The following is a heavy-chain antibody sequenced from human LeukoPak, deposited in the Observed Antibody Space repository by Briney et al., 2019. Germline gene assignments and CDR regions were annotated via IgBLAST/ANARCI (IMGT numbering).Heavy chain of an antibody. Sequence: GGSLRLSCEASGFTFSTFAMIWVRQPPGKGLEWVSSIFPSGGEIHYADSVRGRFTISRDNSKSTLYLQMNSLRAEDTAVYYCARTTLRPYYDFWSGLDYYYMDVWGEGTTVTVSS. CDR3: ARTTLRPYYDFWSGLDYYYMDV. CDR1: GFTFSTFA. V-gene: IGHV3-23*01. D-gene: IGHD3-3*01. J-gene: IGHJ6*03. CDR2: IFPSGGEI.